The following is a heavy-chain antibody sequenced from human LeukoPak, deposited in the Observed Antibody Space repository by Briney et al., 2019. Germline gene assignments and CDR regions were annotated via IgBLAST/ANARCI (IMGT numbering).Heavy chain of an antibody. J-gene: IGHJ4*02. V-gene: IGHV3-21*01. D-gene: IGHD6-19*01. CDR2: ISSSSSYI. Sequence: PGGSLRLSCAASGFTFSSYSMNWVRQAPGKGLEWVSSISSSSSYIYYADSVKGRFTISRDNSKNTLYLQMNSLRAEDTAVYYCARDGIAVAGFVDYWGQGTLVTVSS. CDR3: ARDGIAVAGFVDY. CDR1: GFTFSSYS.